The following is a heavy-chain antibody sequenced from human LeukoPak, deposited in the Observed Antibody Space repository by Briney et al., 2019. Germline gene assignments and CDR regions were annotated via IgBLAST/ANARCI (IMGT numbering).Heavy chain of an antibody. CDR1: GFTFSSYW. V-gene: IGHV3-49*04. CDR3: VRVIRGYNANGDY. CDR2: IRSKAYGGTP. D-gene: IGHD5-24*01. J-gene: IGHJ4*02. Sequence: GGSLRLSCAASGFTFSSYWMSWVRQAPGKGLEWVGFIRSKAYGGTPQYAASVKGRFTISRDDSKSIAYLQMNSLQTEDTAVYYCVRVIRGYNANGDYWGQGTLVTVSS.